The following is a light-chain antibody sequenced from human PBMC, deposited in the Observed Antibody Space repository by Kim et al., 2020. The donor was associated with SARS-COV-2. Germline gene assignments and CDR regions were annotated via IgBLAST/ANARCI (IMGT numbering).Light chain of an antibody. CDR2: GNN. V-gene: IGLV1-40*01. Sequence: QSVLTQPPSASGAPGQRVTISCTGSSSNIGAGYDVHWYQQLPGTAPKLLIYGNNHRPSGVPDRFSGSKSGTSASLAITGLQAEDEADYYCQSYDSSLSGWVFGGGTQLTVL. J-gene: IGLJ3*02. CDR1: SSNIGAGYD. CDR3: QSYDSSLSGWV.